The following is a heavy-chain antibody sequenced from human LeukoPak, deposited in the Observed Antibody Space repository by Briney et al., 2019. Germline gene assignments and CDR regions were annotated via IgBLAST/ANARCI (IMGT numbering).Heavy chain of an antibody. V-gene: IGHV3-23*01. CDR1: GFTFSSYA. J-gene: IGHJ4*02. CDR2: ISGSGGRT. Sequence: PGGSLRLSCAASGFTFSSYAMSWVRQAPGKGLEWVSAISGSGGRTYYADSVKGRFTISRDNSKNTLYLQMGSLRAEDTAVYFCAKEKYSSGFFDYWGQGTLVTVSS. CDR3: AKEKYSSGFFDY. D-gene: IGHD6-19*01.